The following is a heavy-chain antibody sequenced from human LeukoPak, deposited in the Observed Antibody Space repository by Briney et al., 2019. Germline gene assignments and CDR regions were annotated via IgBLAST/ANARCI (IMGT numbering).Heavy chain of an antibody. CDR2: ISAYNGNT. V-gene: IGHV1-18*01. Sequence: ASVKVSCKASGYTFTSYGISWVRQAPGQGLEWMGWISAYNGNTNYAQKLQGRVTMTTDTSTSTAYMELRSLRSDDTAVYYCARAPTEGQWLVLIDYWGQGTLVTVSS. J-gene: IGHJ4*02. D-gene: IGHD6-19*01. CDR1: GYTFTSYG. CDR3: ARAPTEGQWLVLIDY.